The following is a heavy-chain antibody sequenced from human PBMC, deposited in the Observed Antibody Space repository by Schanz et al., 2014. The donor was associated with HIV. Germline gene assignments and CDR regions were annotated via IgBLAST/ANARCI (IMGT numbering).Heavy chain of an antibody. D-gene: IGHD2-8*01. CDR2: IWYDGSNK. Sequence: HVQLVESGGGVVQPGRSLRLSCAVSGFTFSSYGMHWVRQAPGKGLEWVAVIWYDGSNKYYADSVKGRFTISRDNSKNTLYLQMNSLRAEDTAVYYCARDRMVYAQAPLYYFDYWGQGTLVTVSS. V-gene: IGHV3-33*01. CDR1: GFTFSSYG. CDR3: ARDRMVYAQAPLYYFDY. J-gene: IGHJ4*02.